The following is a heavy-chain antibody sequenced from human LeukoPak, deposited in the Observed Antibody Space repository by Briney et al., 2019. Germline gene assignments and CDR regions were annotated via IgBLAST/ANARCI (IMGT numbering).Heavy chain of an antibody. J-gene: IGHJ3*02. D-gene: IGHD7-27*01. CDR2: IYYSGST. CDR3: ARSKWGYAFDI. V-gene: IGHV4-59*01. Sequence: SETLSLTCTVSGGSLSGYYWTWIRQPPGKGLEWIGYIYYSGSTNYNPSLKSRVTISLDTSRNQFSVKLTSVTAADTAVYYCARSKWGYAFDIWGQGTLVTVSS. CDR1: GGSLSGYY.